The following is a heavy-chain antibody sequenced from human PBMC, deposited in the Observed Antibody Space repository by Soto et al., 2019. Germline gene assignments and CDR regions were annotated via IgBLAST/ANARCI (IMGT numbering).Heavy chain of an antibody. V-gene: IGHV3-23*01. Sequence: EEQLLESGGGLVQPGGSLRLSCAASGFSFSSYGMSWVRQAPGKGLEWVSGISGGGDSTYYADSVKGRFTISRDKSKNTLYLQMNSLRAEDTAVYYCARGQDDYGDSDVWFDPWGQGNLVSVSS. CDR1: GFSFSSYG. J-gene: IGHJ5*02. D-gene: IGHD4-17*01. CDR2: ISGGGDST. CDR3: ARGQDDYGDSDVWFDP.